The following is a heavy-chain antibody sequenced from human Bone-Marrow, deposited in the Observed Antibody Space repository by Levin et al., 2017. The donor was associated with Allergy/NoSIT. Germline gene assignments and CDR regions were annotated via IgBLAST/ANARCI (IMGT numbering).Heavy chain of an antibody. CDR1: GYTFTTYY. J-gene: IGHJ4*02. CDR3: ARADINPEYSSTWFFDY. V-gene: IGHV1-46*01. CDR2: INPPGGNT. Sequence: ASVKVSCEASGYTFTTYYIHWVRQAPGQGLEWMGAINPPGGNTVLAQKFQGRVTMTRDTSASTVYMELSSLRSEDTAVYYCARADINPEYSSTWFFDYWGQGTLVTVSS. D-gene: IGHD2-2*01.